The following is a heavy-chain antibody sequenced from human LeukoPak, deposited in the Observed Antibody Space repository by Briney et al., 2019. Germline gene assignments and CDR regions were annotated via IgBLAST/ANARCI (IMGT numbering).Heavy chain of an antibody. CDR2: ISGSGGGT. V-gene: IGHV3-23*01. CDR3: AKDRAYCGGDCYPGSNFDY. Sequence: PGGSRRLSCAASGFIFSDYGMSWVRQAPGKGLEWVSGISGSGGGTYYADSVKGRFTISRDNPKNTLYLQINSLRAEDTAVYYCAKDRAYCGGDCYPGSNFDYWGQGTLVTVSS. CDR1: GFIFSDYG. J-gene: IGHJ4*02. D-gene: IGHD2-21*02.